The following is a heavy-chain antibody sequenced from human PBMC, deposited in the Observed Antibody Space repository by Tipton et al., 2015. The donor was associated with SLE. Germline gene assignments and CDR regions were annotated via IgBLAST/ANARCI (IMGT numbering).Heavy chain of an antibody. D-gene: IGHD6-19*01. V-gene: IGHV3-23*01. CDR2: ISGSGGST. CDR3: AKPSGYSSGPDAFDI. Sequence: GSLRLSCAASGFTFSSYAMSWVRQAPGKGLEWVSAISGSGGSTYYADSVKGRFTISRDNSKNKLYLQMNSLRAEDTAVYYCAKPSGYSSGPDAFDIWGQGTMVTVSS. J-gene: IGHJ3*02. CDR1: GFTFSSYA.